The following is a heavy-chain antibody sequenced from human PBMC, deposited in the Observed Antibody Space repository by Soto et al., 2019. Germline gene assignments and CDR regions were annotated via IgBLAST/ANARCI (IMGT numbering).Heavy chain of an antibody. CDR2: IRSKSYGGTI. D-gene: IGHD3-10*01. J-gene: IGHJ4*02. V-gene: IGHV3-49*03. CDR3: TRIYGSGTFLPDY. CDR1: GYTFGDFG. Sequence: GGSLRLSCTASGYTFGDFGVSWFRQAPGKGLEWVSFIRSKSYGGTIEYAASVKGRFTISRDDPESMAYLQMNSLKTEDTGVYYCTRIYGSGTFLPDYWGQGTLVTVSS.